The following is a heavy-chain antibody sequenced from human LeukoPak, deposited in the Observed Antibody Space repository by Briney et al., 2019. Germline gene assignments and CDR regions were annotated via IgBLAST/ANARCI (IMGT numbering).Heavy chain of an antibody. CDR2: ISGSGGST. CDR3: AKPPSNYYDSSGYYWGTEYFQH. Sequence: GGSLRLSCAASGFTFSSYAMSWVRQTPGKGLEWVSAISGSGGSTYYVDSVKGRFTISRDNSKNTLYLQMNSLRAEDTAVYYCAKPPSNYYDSSGYYWGTEYFQHWGQGTLVTVSS. J-gene: IGHJ1*01. V-gene: IGHV3-23*01. D-gene: IGHD3-22*01. CDR1: GFTFSSYA.